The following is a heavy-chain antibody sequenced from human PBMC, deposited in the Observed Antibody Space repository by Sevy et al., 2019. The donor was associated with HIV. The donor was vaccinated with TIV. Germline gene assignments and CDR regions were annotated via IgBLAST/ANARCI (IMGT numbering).Heavy chain of an antibody. CDR1: GFTFSNYG. CDR2: IWSDGNKK. D-gene: IGHD2-2*01. V-gene: IGHV3-33*01. J-gene: IGHJ6*02. Sequence: GGSLRLSCAASGFTFSNYGIHWVRQPPGKGLEWVAVIWSDGNKKYYADSVKGRFTISRDNSKNTLFLQMNSLRAEDTAVYYCARGPLRYCTSTSCDEGDYYYYGMDVWGQGTTVTVSS. CDR3: ARGPLRYCTSTSCDEGDYYYYGMDV.